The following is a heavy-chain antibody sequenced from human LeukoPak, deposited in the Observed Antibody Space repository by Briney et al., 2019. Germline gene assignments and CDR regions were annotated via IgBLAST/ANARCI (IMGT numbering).Heavy chain of an antibody. CDR1: GGSISSYY. CDR2: IYYSGST. CDR3: ARAPLHPSAAAGTVDL. Sequence: PSETLSLTCTVSGGSISSYYWSWIRQPPGKGLEWIGYIYYSGSTSYNPSLKSRVTISVDTSKNQFSLKLSSVTAADTAVYYCARAPLHPSAAAGTVDLWGRGTLVTVSS. D-gene: IGHD6-13*01. V-gene: IGHV4-59*01. J-gene: IGHJ2*01.